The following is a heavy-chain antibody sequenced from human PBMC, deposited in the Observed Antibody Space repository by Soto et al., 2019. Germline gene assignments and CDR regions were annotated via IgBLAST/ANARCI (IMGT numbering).Heavy chain of an antibody. J-gene: IGHJ6*02. Sequence: SETLSLTCTVSGGSISSSSYYWGWIRQPPGKGLEWIGSIYYSGSTYYNPSLKSRVTISVDTSKNQFSLKLSSVTAADTAVYYCARIVSSYDSSGYYSVSRYYYGMDVWGQGTTVTVSS. D-gene: IGHD3-22*01. CDR3: ARIVSSYDSSGYYSVSRYYYGMDV. CDR2: IYYSGST. CDR1: GGSISSSSYY. V-gene: IGHV4-39*01.